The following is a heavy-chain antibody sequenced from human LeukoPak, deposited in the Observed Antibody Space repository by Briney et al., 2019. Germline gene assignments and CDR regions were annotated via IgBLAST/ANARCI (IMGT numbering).Heavy chain of an antibody. CDR3: ARDYRSGSYDY. V-gene: IGHV1-46*01. J-gene: IGHJ4*02. CDR2: ISPSGGST. CDR1: GYTFISYY. D-gene: IGHD1-26*01. Sequence: ASVKVSCKASGYTFISYYIHWVRQAPGQGLEWLGIISPSGGSTTYAQKFQGRVAMTRDTSTGTVYMELSSLRSEDTAVYYCARDYRSGSYDYWGQGTLVTVSS.